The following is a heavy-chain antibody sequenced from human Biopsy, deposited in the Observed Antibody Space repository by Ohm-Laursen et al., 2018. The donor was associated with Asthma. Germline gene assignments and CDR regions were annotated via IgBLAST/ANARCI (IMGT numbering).Heavy chain of an antibody. CDR3: ASGGIAVAGPSHYYYYYGMDV. CDR1: GGSMSSSSYY. Sequence: GTLSLTCPVSGGSMSSSSYYWGWIRQPPGKGLGWMGSISYTGSPHPNPSLKSRVSISEDTSKNHFSMKLPSVTAADTAVYYCASGGIAVAGPSHYYYYYGMDVWGQGTTVTVSS. CDR2: ISYTGSP. D-gene: IGHD6-19*01. J-gene: IGHJ6*02. V-gene: IGHV4-39*02.